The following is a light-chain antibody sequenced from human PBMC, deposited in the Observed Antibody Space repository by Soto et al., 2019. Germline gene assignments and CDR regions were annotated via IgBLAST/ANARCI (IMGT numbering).Light chain of an antibody. J-gene: IGKJ1*01. Sequence: DIQMTQSPSSLSASVGDRVTITCRASQSISSYLNWYQQKPGKAPKLLICAASSLQSGVPSRFSGSGSETDFTLTISSLQPEDFATYYCQQSYSTPSTFGQGTQVEIK. CDR2: AAS. V-gene: IGKV1-39*01. CDR3: QQSYSTPST. CDR1: QSISSY.